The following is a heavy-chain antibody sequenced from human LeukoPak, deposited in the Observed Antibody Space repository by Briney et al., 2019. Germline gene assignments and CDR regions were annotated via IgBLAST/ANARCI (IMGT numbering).Heavy chain of an antibody. CDR3: ARVMRYCSSTSCYRPANFDY. V-gene: IGHV4-31*03. Sequence: SQTLSLTCTVSGGSISGGGYYWSWIRQHPGKGLEWIGYIYYSGSTYYNPSLKSRVTISVDTSKNQFSLKLSSVTAADTAVYYCARVMRYCSSTSCYRPANFDYWGQGTLVTVSS. D-gene: IGHD2-2*01. J-gene: IGHJ4*02. CDR2: IYYSGST. CDR1: GGSISGGGYY.